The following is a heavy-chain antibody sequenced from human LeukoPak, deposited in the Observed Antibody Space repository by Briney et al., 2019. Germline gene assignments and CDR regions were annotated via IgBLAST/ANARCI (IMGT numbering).Heavy chain of an antibody. CDR1: GFAFTEMS. CDR2: FDPESGER. V-gene: IGHV1-24*01. CDR3: ADFGVVTHWFDP. J-gene: IGHJ5*02. Sequence: ASVKVSCKVSGFAFTEMSIHWVRQTPRKGLEWMGGFDPESGERVYAQSFRGRVTLSEDTSTDTAYMELSSLTSEDTAVYYCADFGVVTHWFDPWGQETLVTVPS. D-gene: IGHD3-3*01.